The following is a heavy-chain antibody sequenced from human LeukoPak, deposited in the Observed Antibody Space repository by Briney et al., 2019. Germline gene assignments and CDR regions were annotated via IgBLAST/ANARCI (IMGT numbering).Heavy chain of an antibody. V-gene: IGHV3-23*01. D-gene: IGHD3-16*01. CDR2: ISRSGEST. CDR1: GFTFSGFA. J-gene: IGHJ4*02. Sequence: GGSLRLSCAASGFTFSGFAMSWIRQAPGKGLEWVSSISRSGESTFYADSVRGRFTISRDNSKNTVSLQMESLRAEDAVLYYCAKDYAVGSIDYWGQGTLVTVSS. CDR3: AKDYAVGSIDY.